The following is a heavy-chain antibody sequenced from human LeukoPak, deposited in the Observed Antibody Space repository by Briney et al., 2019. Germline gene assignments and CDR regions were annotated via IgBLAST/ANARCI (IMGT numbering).Heavy chain of an antibody. Sequence: SETLSLTCTVSGYSISSGYYWGWIRQPPGKGLEWIGSIYYSGSTYYNPSLKSRVTISVDTSKNQFSLKLSSVTAADTAVYYCARDGGYGDYDWFDPWGQGTLVTVSS. J-gene: IGHJ5*02. D-gene: IGHD4-17*01. CDR3: ARDGGYGDYDWFDP. CDR2: IYYSGST. CDR1: GYSISSGYY. V-gene: IGHV4-38-2*02.